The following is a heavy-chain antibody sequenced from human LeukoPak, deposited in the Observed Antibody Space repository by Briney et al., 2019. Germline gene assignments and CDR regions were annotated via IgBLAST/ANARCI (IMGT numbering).Heavy chain of an antibody. D-gene: IGHD3-10*01. J-gene: IGHJ6*03. CDR1: VGSFSGSY. CDR3: ARGPLKYYYGSGSYRSYMDV. CDR2: INHSGNT. V-gene: IGHV4-34*01. Sequence: SETLSLTRAVYVGSFSGSYWTWIRQPPGKGLEWIGEINHSGNTNYKPPLKSRVTISLDTSKNQFSLKLSSVTAADTAVYYCARGPLKYYYGSGSYRSYMDVWGKGTTVTVSS.